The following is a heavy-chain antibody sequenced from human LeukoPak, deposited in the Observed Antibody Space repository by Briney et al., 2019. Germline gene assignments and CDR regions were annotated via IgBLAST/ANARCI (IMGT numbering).Heavy chain of an antibody. CDR3: ARGRDRSKAGDH. D-gene: IGHD5-24*01. Sequence: SETLSLTCTVSGGSISSYYWSWIRQPPGKGLEWIGEIHPHGIFYYNSSLTSRVTISIDTSKSQFSLRLTSVTAADTAFYYCARGRDRSKAGDHWGQGSLVTVSS. CDR2: IHPHGIF. J-gene: IGHJ4*02. CDR1: GGSISSYY. V-gene: IGHV4-34*01.